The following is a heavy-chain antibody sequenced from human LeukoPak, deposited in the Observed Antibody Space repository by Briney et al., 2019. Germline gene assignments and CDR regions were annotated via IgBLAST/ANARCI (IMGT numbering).Heavy chain of an antibody. V-gene: IGHV3-11*01. CDR3: ARDSSSWSHYYGMDV. D-gene: IGHD6-13*01. CDR2: ISGSGSPI. CDR1: GFTFSDYY. J-gene: IGHJ6*02. Sequence: GGSLRLSCAASGFTFSDYYMYWIRQAPGKGLEWVSHISGSGSPIYYADSVKGRFTISRDNAKNSLYLQMNSLRAEDTAVYYCARDSSSWSHYYGMDVWGQGTTVTVSS.